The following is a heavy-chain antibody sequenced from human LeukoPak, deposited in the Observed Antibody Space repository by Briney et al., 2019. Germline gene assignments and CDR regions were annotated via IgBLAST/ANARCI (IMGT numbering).Heavy chain of an antibody. CDR2: IHYSGNT. J-gene: IGHJ5*02. V-gene: IGHV4-39*01. CDR1: GGSTGSSSYY. D-gene: IGHD3-10*01. Sequence: SETLSLTCTVSGGSTGSSSYYWGWIRQSPAEGLEWIGSIHYSGNTYYNPSLKSRVTISVDTSKNQFSLRLSSVTAADTAVYFCAGVRGIISRNWFDPWGHGTLVTVSS. CDR3: AGVRGIISRNWFDP.